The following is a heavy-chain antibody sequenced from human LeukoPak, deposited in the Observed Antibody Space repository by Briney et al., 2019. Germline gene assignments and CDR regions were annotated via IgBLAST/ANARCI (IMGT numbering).Heavy chain of an antibody. CDR2: IRYDGSNK. CDR1: GFTFSSYG. J-gene: IGHJ3*02. V-gene: IGHV3-30*02. Sequence: PGGSLRLSCAASGFTFSSYGMHWVRQAPGKGLEWVAFIRYDGSNKYYADSVKGRFTISRDNSKNTLYLQMNSLRAEDTAVYYCARDYCSGGSCYFDIWGQGTMVTVSS. D-gene: IGHD2-15*01. CDR3: ARDYCSGGSCYFDI.